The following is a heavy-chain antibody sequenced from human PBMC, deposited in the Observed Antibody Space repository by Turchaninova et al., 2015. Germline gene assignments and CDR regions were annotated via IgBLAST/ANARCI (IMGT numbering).Heavy chain of an antibody. CDR1: DYSIHSCYY. CDR2: ILHSGST. V-gene: IGHV4-38-2*01. Sequence: QVQLQESGPGLVKPSETLSLTCAVSDYSIHSCYYWVWIRRPPKKGREWVGSILHSGSTHYNPSLKRRVTISVVTSKNQFFLKLSSVTAADTVVYYCARRGNYDFVGDVDYWGQGTLVTVSS. D-gene: IGHD3-3*01. CDR3: ARRGNYDFVGDVDY. J-gene: IGHJ4*02.